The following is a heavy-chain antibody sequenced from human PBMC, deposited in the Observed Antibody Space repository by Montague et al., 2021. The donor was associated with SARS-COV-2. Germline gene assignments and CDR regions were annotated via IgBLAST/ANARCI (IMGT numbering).Heavy chain of an antibody. J-gene: IGHJ4*02. Sequence: SETLSLTCTVSGGSISSSSYYWGWIRQPPGKGLEWIGSIYYSGCTYYNPSLKSRVTISVDTSKNQFSLKLSSVTAADTAVYYCARQMGQSSIFGVVIQYYFDYGGQGTLVTVSS. D-gene: IGHD3-3*01. V-gene: IGHV4-39*01. CDR2: IYYSGCT. CDR3: ARQMGQSSIFGVVIQYYFDY. CDR1: GGSISSSSYY.